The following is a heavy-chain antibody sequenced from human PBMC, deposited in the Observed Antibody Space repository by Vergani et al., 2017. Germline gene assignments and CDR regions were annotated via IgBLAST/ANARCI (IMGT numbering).Heavy chain of an antibody. CDR2: INPNSGGT. V-gene: IGHV1-2*02. D-gene: IGHD2-15*01. CDR3: AREADIVVVVAATQAFDI. Sequence: QVQLVQSGAEVKKPGASVKVSCKASGYTFTGYYMHLVRQAPGQGLEWMGWINPNSGGTNYAQKFQGRVTMTRDTSISTAYMELSRLRSDDTAVYYCAREADIVVVVAATQAFDIWGQGTMVTVSS. CDR1: GYTFTGYY. J-gene: IGHJ3*02.